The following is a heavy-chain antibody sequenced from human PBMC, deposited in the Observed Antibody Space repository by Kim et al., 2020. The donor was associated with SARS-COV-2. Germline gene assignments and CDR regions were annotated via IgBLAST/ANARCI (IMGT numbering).Heavy chain of an antibody. D-gene: IGHD5-12*01. J-gene: IGHJ4*02. CDR2: MNPGSGNT. CDR1: GYTFTTYD. V-gene: IGHV1-8*01. CDR3: ARGPVDWSAYDI. Sequence: ASVKVSCKASGYTFTTYDINWVRQAAGQGLEWMGWMNPGSGNTGYAQRFQGRVTMTRDTSIKTAYMELHSLRDEDTAVYYCARGPVDWSAYDIWGQGTLVTVSS.